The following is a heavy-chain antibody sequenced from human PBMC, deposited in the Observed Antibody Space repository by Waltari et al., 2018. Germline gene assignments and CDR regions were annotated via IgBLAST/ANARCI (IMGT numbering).Heavy chain of an antibody. CDR3: ARDVAPTRSPMFDY. D-gene: IGHD2-21*01. V-gene: IGHV3-23*01. CDR1: GFTFTSYA. CDR2: ISDRGANT. Sequence: EVQLLGSGGGWVQPGESLRLSCTASGFTFTSYALTWVRQAPGKEPEWVSTISDRGANTHYAAPVKGRFTISRDNSKSMLYLQMNNLRAEDTALYYCARDVAPTRSPMFDYWGQGTLVIVSS. J-gene: IGHJ4*02.